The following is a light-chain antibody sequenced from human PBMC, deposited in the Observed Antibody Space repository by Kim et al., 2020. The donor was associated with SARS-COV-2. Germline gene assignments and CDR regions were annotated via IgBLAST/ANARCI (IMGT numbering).Light chain of an antibody. Sequence: SYELTQPPSVSVSPGQTAKITCSGDALPKQYAYWYQQKAGQAPVLVIYKDNERPSGIPERFSGSSSGTTVTLTISGVQAEDEADYYCQPADINETYDVFGGGTQLTVL. J-gene: IGLJ3*02. CDR1: ALPKQY. CDR3: QPADINETYDV. V-gene: IGLV3-25*03. CDR2: KDN.